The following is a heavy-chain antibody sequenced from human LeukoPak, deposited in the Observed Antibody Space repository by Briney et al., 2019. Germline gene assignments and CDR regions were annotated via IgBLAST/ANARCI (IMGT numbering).Heavy chain of an antibody. Sequence: GGSLRLSCAASGFTFSSYAMSWVRQAPGKGLEWASAISGSGGSTYYADSVKGRFTISRDNSKNTLYLQMNSLRAEDTAVYYCAKDRGYSYGCFDYWGQGTLVTVSS. V-gene: IGHV3-23*01. D-gene: IGHD5-18*01. CDR1: GFTFSSYA. J-gene: IGHJ4*02. CDR2: ISGSGGST. CDR3: AKDRGYSYGCFDY.